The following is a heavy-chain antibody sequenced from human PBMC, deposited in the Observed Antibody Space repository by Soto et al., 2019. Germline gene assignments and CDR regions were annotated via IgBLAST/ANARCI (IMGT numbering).Heavy chain of an antibody. V-gene: IGHV1-18*04. Sequence: QVQLVESGAEVKKPGASVKVSCKASGYTFTNYGISWVRQAPGQGLEWMGWISGYNGNTKYAQKFQGRVTMTTDTPTNTAYMRLRSLRSDDTAVYYCARDREYYYDSSGNYYYHYGMDVWGQGTTVTVS. J-gene: IGHJ6*02. D-gene: IGHD3-22*01. CDR3: ARDREYYYDSSGNYYYHYGMDV. CDR1: GYTFTNYG. CDR2: ISGYNGNT.